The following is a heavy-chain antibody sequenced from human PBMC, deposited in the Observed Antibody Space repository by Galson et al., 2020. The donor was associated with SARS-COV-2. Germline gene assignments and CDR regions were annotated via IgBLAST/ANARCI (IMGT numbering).Heavy chain of an antibody. CDR3: GRSSIRMISRGFDP. Sequence: SSPTLANHTHTLTLTSTFSGFSLSTPGVGVGWIRQPPRKALDWPAPLYLHDDKRYSPSLKSRHTITKDTSKNQVVRTMTNMDAVDTATYYCGRSSIRMISRGFDPWGQGTLVTVSS. V-gene: IGHV2-5*01. CDR1: GFSLSTPGVG. CDR2: LYLHDDK. J-gene: IGHJ5*02. D-gene: IGHD3-22*01.